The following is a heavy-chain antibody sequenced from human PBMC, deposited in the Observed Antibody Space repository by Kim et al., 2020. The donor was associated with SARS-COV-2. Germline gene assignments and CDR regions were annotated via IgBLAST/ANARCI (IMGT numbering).Heavy chain of an antibody. CDR3: ARGSDYDY. Sequence: SYTTYSQSFQGHVTISADKSISTAYLQWSSLKASDTAIYYCARGSDYDYWGQGTLVTVSS. CDR2: SYT. J-gene: IGHJ4*02. V-gene: IGHV5-10-1*01. D-gene: IGHD4-17*01.